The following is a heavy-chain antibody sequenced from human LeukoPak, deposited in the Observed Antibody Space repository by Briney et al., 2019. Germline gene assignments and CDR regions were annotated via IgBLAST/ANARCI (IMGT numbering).Heavy chain of an antibody. CDR2: IYYSGST. CDR3: ARGGDYGVSYYYYMDV. J-gene: IGHJ6*03. V-gene: IGHV4-59*01. CDR1: GGSISSYY. D-gene: IGHD4-17*01. Sequence: PSETLSLTCTVSGGSISSYYWSWIRQPPGKGLEWMGYIYYSGSTNYNPSLKSRVTISVDTSKNQFSLKLSSVTAADTAVYYCARGGDYGVSYYYYMDVWGKGTTVTVS.